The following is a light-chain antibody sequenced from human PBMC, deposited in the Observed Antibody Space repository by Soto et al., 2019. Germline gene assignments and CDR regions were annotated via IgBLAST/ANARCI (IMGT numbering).Light chain of an antibody. V-gene: IGKV3-11*01. CDR3: QQRSYWPIT. CDR2: NAS. CDR1: QSRSIH. Sequence: EIVLTQSTAILSLSPGERATFSCRSKQSRSIHLAWYQKKAGQAPRLLMYNASKRATGIPARFSGSGSGTDFTLTISSLEPEDFAVYYCQQRSYWPITFGQGTRLEIK. J-gene: IGKJ5*01.